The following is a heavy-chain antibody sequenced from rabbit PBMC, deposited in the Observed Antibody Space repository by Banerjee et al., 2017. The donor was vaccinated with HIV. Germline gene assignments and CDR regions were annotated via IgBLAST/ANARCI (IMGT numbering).Heavy chain of an antibody. J-gene: IGHJ4*01. CDR3: ARDLAGAIGWNFNL. D-gene: IGHD4-1*01. Sequence: QEQLEESGGDLVKPEGSLTLTCTASGIDFSGYYYMWLVRQAPGKGLEWIACIYAGSSDSTYYASWAKGRFTISKTSSTTVTLQMTSLTAADTATYFCARDLAGAIGWNFNLWGPGTLVTVS. V-gene: IGHV1S45*01. CDR1: GIDFSGYYY. CDR2: IYAGSSDST.